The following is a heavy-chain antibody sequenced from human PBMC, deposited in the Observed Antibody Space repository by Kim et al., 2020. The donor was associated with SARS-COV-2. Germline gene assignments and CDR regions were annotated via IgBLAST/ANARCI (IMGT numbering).Heavy chain of an antibody. D-gene: IGHD6-13*01. J-gene: IGHJ4*02. V-gene: IGHV4-59*01. CDR2: IYYSGST. CDR3: AGGEVAAAGTFDY. CDR1: GGSISSYY. Sequence: SETLSLTCTVSGGSISSYYWSWIRQPPGKGLEWIGYIYYSGSTNYNPSLKSRVTISVDTSKNQFSLKLSSVTAADTAVYYCAGGEVAAAGTFDYWGQGTLVTVSS.